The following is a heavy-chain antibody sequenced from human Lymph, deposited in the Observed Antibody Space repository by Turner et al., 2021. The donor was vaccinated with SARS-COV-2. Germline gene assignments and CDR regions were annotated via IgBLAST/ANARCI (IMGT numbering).Heavy chain of an antibody. CDR2: ISYDGSNK. D-gene: IGHD3-10*01. Sequence: QVQLVESGGGVVQPGRSLRLSCAASGFTCSTYAIHWVRQAAGKGLEWVAVISYDGSNKYYADSVKGRFTISRDNSKNTLYLQMNSLRAEDTAVYYCARYGSGGYFYYGLDVWGQGTTVTVSS. V-gene: IGHV3-30*04. CDR3: ARYGSGGYFYYGLDV. J-gene: IGHJ6*02. CDR1: GFTCSTYA.